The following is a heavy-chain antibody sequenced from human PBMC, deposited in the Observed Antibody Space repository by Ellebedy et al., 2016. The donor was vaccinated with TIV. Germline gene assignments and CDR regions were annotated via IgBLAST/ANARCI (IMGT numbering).Heavy chain of an antibody. CDR2: IDPDDSYT. D-gene: IGHD3-16*02. V-gene: IGHV5-10-1*01. CDR3: ARHGGGAYENAWGSYRPFDY. J-gene: IGHJ4*02. Sequence: GGSLRLSCKASGYNFDSNWISWVRQMPGKGLEWMGKIDPDDSYTNYSQSFHGHVTISTDKSISTAYLQWSSLKASDPAMYFCARHGGGAYENAWGSYRPFDYWGQGTVVTVSS. CDR1: GYNFDSNW.